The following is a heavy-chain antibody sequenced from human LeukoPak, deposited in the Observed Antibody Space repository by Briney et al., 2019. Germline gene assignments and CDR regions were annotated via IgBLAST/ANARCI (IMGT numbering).Heavy chain of an antibody. CDR3: AKSYNWNDVGAFDI. CDR1: GFTFSSYG. Sequence: GGSLRLSCAASGFTFSSYGMHWVRQAPGKRLEWVAVISYDGSNKYYADSVKGRFTISRDNSKNTLYLQMNSLRTEDTAVYYCAKSYNWNDVGAFDIWGQGTMVTVSS. J-gene: IGHJ3*02. CDR2: ISYDGSNK. V-gene: IGHV3-30*18. D-gene: IGHD1-20*01.